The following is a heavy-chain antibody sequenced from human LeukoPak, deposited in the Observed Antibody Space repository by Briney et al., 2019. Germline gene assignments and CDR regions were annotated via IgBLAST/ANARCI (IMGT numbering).Heavy chain of an antibody. Sequence: ASVKVSCKVSGYTLTKLSMHWVRQAPGKGLEWMGNFDPEDGETIYAQKFQGRVTLTEDTSTDAAYMELSSLRSEDTAVYYCATAQRVGYGSGSLFDSWGQGTLVTVSS. V-gene: IGHV1-24*01. CDR2: FDPEDGET. CDR3: ATAQRVGYGSGSLFDS. CDR1: GYTLTKLS. D-gene: IGHD3-10*01. J-gene: IGHJ4*02.